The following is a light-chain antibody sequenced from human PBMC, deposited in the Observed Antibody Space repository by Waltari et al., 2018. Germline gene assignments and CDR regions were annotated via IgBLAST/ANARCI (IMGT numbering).Light chain of an antibody. J-gene: IGKJ1*01. CDR1: QSISSW. Sequence: DIQMTQSPSTLSASVGDRVTIPCRASQSISSWLAWYQQKPGKAPKLLIYDASSLESGVPSRFSGSGSGTEFTLTISSLQPDDFATYYCQQYNSSSGFGQGTKVEIK. CDR2: DAS. CDR3: QQYNSSSG. V-gene: IGKV1-5*01.